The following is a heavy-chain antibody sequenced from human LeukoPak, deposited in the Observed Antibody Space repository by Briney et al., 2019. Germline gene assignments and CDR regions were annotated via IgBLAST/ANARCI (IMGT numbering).Heavy chain of an antibody. Sequence: PSETLSLTCDVSGYSISTDDYWDWIRQPPGKGLEWIGSIYFSGITYYNPSLKSRVTISADMSENQFSLRLSSVTAADSAVYYCARLTSSNRGLMIAHDYWGQGTLVSVSS. V-gene: IGHV4-38-2*01. CDR1: GYSISTDDY. D-gene: IGHD3-10*01. J-gene: IGHJ4*02. CDR3: ARLTSSNRGLMIAHDY. CDR2: IYFSGIT.